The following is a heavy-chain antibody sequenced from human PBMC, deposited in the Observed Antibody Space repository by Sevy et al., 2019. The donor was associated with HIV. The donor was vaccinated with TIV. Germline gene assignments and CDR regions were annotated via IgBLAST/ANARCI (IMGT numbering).Heavy chain of an antibody. CDR2: IWFDGSNT. V-gene: IGHV3-33*01. Sequence: GGSLRPSCAASGFTFSTYGMHWVRQAPGKGLEWVALIWFDGSNTYYADSVKGRFTISRDIAKNTLHLQMNSLRAEDTAVYYCARDLEFYDYGDYGPAFMPDYWGQGTLVTVSS. J-gene: IGHJ4*02. D-gene: IGHD4-17*01. CDR1: GFTFSTYG. CDR3: ARDLEFYDYGDYGPAFMPDY.